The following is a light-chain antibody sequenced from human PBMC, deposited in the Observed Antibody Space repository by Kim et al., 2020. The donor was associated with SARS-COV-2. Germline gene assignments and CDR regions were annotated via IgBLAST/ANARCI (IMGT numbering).Light chain of an antibody. Sequence: GSTVSSAYHRSSGSIASNYVQWYQQRPVSGPTTVIYEDDRRPSGVPDRFSASSDSSSNSASLTISGLQTEDEADYYCQSFDTTNVVFGGGTQLTVL. J-gene: IGLJ2*01. CDR3: QSFDTTNVV. V-gene: IGLV6-57*02. CDR2: EDD. CDR1: SGSIASNY.